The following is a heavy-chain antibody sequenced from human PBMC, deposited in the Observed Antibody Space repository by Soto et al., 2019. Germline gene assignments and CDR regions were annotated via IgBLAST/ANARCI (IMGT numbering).Heavy chain of an antibody. V-gene: IGHV4-39*01. J-gene: IGHJ4*02. CDR3: ESRSDYYDSSGYYTDY. Sequence: SETLSLTCTVSDGSISSRSNYWGWIRQPPGKGLEWIGSIFYSGNTYYNPSLKSRVTISVDTSKNQFSLKLSSVTAADTAVYYCESRSDYYDSSGYYTDYWGQGTLVTVSS. CDR2: IFYSGNT. D-gene: IGHD3-22*01. CDR1: DGSISSRSNY.